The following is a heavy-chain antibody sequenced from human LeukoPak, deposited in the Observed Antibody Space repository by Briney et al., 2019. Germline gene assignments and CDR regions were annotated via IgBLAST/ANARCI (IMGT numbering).Heavy chain of an antibody. CDR1: GFTFSSYN. CDR3: ARDPALLQLERPFDY. Sequence: GGSLRLSCAASGFTFSSYNMNWVRQAPGKGLEWVSSITSSSSYIYYADSVKGRFTTSRDNAKNSLYLQMNSLRAEDTAVYYCARDPALLQLERPFDYWGQGTLVTVSS. CDR2: ITSSSSYI. J-gene: IGHJ4*02. V-gene: IGHV3-21*01. D-gene: IGHD1-1*01.